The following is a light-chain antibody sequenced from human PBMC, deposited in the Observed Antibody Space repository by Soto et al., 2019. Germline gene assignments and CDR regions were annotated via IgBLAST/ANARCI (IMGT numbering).Light chain of an antibody. V-gene: IGKV3-20*01. CDR3: QQYDSSPFT. CDR2: GAS. Sequence: DIVLTQSPGTLSLSPGERATISCRASQSVSSSYFAWYQQKPGQAPRLLIYGASSSATGIPDRFSGSGSGTAVTLTISRLEPADVAVYYCQQYDSSPFTFGQGTKVEIK. J-gene: IGKJ1*01. CDR1: QSVSSSY.